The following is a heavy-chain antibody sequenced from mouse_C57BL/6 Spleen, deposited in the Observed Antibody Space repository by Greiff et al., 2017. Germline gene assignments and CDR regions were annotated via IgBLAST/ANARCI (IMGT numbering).Heavy chain of an antibody. V-gene: IGHV1-54*01. CDR1: GYAFTNYS. Sequence: QVQLQQSGAELVRPGTSVKVSCKASGYAFTNYSIEWVKQRPGQGLEWIGVINPGSGGTNYNEKFKGKATLTADKSSSTAYMQLSSLTSEDSAVYFCARSGYGNPYYYAMDYWGQGTSVTVSS. D-gene: IGHD2-1*01. CDR2: INPGSGGT. J-gene: IGHJ4*01. CDR3: ARSGYGNPYYYAMDY.